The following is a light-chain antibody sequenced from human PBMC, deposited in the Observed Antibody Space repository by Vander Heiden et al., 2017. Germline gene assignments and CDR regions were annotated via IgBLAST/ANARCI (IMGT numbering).Light chain of an antibody. Sequence: QAVVTQEPSLTVSPGGTVTLTCGSSTGAVTSGHYPYWFQQRPGQAPRTLIYETSNKHSWAPARFSGSLLGGKAALTLSGAQPEDEAAYYCLLSYNGVIVFGGGTKLTVL. CDR2: ETS. CDR1: TGAVTSGHY. CDR3: LLSYNGVIV. J-gene: IGLJ2*01. V-gene: IGLV7-46*01.